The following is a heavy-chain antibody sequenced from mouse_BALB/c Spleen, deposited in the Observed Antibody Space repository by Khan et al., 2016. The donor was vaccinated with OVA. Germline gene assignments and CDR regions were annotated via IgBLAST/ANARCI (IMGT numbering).Heavy chain of an antibody. J-gene: IGHJ3*01. CDR1: GYTFTSFY. CDR3: TRGGYGSPFAY. CDR2: INPSNGVT. D-gene: IGHD1-1*01. Sequence: QVQLQQSGAELVKPGASVKLSCKASGYTFTSFYIYWVKQRPGQGLEGVGEINPSNGVTNFNEKFKSKATRTVDKSSSTEYMQLSSLTSEDSAGYYCTRGGYGSPFAYWGQGTLVTVS. V-gene: IGHV1S81*02.